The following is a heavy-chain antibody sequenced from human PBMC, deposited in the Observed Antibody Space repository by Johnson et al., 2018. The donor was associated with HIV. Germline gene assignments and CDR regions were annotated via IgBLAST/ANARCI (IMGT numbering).Heavy chain of an antibody. J-gene: IGHJ3*02. D-gene: IGHD1-26*01. CDR3: ARDPTIAWDLKGDAFDI. V-gene: IGHV3-20*04. CDR1: GFTFDDYA. CDR2: INWNGGST. Sequence: VQLVESGGGLVQPGGSLRLSCAASGFTFDDYAMHWVRQAPGKGLEWVSGINWNGGSTGYADSVKGRFTISRDNAKNSLYLQMNSLRAEDTALYYCARDPTIAWDLKGDAFDIWGQGTMVTVSS.